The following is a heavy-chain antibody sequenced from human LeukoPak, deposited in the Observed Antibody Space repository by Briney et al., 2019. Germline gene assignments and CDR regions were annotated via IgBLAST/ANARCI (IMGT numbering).Heavy chain of an antibody. V-gene: IGHV3-15*01. Sequence: PGGSLRLSCAASGFTFNNAWMNWVRQAPGKGLEWVGHIKSKTDGGTADYAAPVKGRFTISRDDSKNTLYLQMNSLEIEDTAVYYCTPIGSSSHRGSYYWGQGTLVTVSS. J-gene: IGHJ4*02. CDR1: GFTFNNAW. D-gene: IGHD1-26*01. CDR3: TPIGSSSHRGSYY. CDR2: IKSKTDGGTA.